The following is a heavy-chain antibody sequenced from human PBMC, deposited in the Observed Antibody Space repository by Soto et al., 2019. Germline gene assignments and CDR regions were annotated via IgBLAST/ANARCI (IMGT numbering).Heavy chain of an antibody. Sequence: ASVKVSCKASGYTFTSYDINWVRQATGQGLEWMGWMNPNSGNTGYAQKFQGRVTMTRNTSISTAYMELSSLRSGDTAVYYCARGGGYYDSSGYHDGEDYWGQGTLVTVSS. CDR3: ARGGGYYDSSGYHDGEDY. V-gene: IGHV1-8*01. CDR1: GYTFTSYD. CDR2: MNPNSGNT. J-gene: IGHJ4*02. D-gene: IGHD3-22*01.